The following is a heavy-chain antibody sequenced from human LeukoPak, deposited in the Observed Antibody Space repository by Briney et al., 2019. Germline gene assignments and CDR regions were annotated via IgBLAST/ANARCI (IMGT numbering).Heavy chain of an antibody. CDR1: GYTFTGYY. D-gene: IGHD4-23*01. V-gene: IGHV1-2*02. Sequence: ASVKVSCKASGYTFTGYYMHWVRQAPGQGLEWMGWINPNSGGTNFAQKFQGRVTVTRDTSISVVYMESSRLRSDDTAVYYCARPRNPMVVTPTSRTYFFDSWGQGTLVTVSS. CDR3: ARPRNPMVVTPTSRTYFFDS. CDR2: INPNSGGT. J-gene: IGHJ4*02.